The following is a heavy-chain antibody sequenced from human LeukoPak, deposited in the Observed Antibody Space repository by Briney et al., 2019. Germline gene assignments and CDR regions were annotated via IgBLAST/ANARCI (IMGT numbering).Heavy chain of an antibody. D-gene: IGHD6-13*01. J-gene: IGHJ4*02. CDR2: ISISGDRT. Sequence: GGSLRLSCAASGFAFSGHAMTWVRQAPGKGLEWVSAISISGDRTYYAHSVKGRFTISRDNSKNTVYLQMNSLRAEDTAVYYCARSIPYGTTWYGRSDYWGQGTLVTVSS. CDR3: ARSIPYGTTWYGRSDY. V-gene: IGHV3-23*01. CDR1: GFAFSGHA.